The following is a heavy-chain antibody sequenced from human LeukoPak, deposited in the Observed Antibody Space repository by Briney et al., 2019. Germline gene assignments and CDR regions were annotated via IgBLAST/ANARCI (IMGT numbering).Heavy chain of an antibody. D-gene: IGHD5-12*01. V-gene: IGHV3-23*01. CDR3: ANPGATPAMYSGYDRRDMDV. Sequence: GGSLRLSCAASGFTFSSYAMNWVRQAPGKGLEWVSSISSSSSYIYYTDSVKGRFTISRDNSKNTLYLQMNSLRAEDTAVYYCANPGATPAMYSGYDRRDMDVWGKGTTVTVSS. J-gene: IGHJ6*03. CDR1: GFTFSSYA. CDR2: ISSSSSYI.